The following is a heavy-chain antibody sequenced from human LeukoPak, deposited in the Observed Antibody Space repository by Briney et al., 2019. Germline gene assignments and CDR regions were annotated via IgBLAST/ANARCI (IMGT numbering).Heavy chain of an antibody. Sequence: GGSLRLSCAASGFTFSNYWMSWVRQAPGKGLEWVANIKQDGSEKYYVDSVKGRFTISRDNAKNSLYLQMNSLRAEDTAVYYCARDHGRYCRGGSCYFGGFFEYWGQGTLGTVSS. J-gene: IGHJ4*02. V-gene: IGHV3-7*03. CDR1: GFTFSNYW. CDR2: IKQDGSEK. CDR3: ARDHGRYCRGGSCYFGGFFEY. D-gene: IGHD2-15*01.